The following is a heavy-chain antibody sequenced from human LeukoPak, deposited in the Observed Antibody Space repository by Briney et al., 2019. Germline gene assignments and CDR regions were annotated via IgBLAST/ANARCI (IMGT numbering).Heavy chain of an antibody. CDR3: ATHPTPRVRDY. D-gene: IGHD4-23*01. CDR2: STGSGGST. CDR1: GFTLSNSD. Sequence: PGGSLRLSCAASGFTLSNSDTSWVRQTPGEGLEWLSVSTGSGGSTYYADSVKGRFTISRDNFRDTVFLQMNSLRADDTAVYYCATHPTPRVRDYWGQGTLVTVSS. J-gene: IGHJ4*02. V-gene: IGHV3-23*01.